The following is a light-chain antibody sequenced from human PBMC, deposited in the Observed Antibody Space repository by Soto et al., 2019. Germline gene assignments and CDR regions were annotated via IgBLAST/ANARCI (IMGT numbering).Light chain of an antibody. CDR2: TAS. V-gene: IGKV1-9*01. CDR3: QQLDSYPLT. CDR1: QGISSY. Sequence: DIQLTQSPSFLSASVGDRVTITCRASQGISSYLAWYQQKPGNAPKLLIYTASTLQSGVPSRFSGSGSGTELTLTISSLQPEDFATYYCQQLDSYPLTFGPGTKVDIK. J-gene: IGKJ3*01.